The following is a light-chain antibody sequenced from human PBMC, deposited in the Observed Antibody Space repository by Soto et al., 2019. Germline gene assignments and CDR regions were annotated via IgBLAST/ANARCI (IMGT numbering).Light chain of an antibody. CDR3: GTWDSSRNWV. CDR1: ISNTGNNY. V-gene: IGLV1-51*01. J-gene: IGLJ3*02. Sequence: QSVLTQPPSVSAAPGQTVTISCSGNISNTGNNYVSWYQQLPGTAPKLLIYDNYKRPSGIPDRFSGSKSGTSATLDITGPQTGDEADYYCGTWDSSRNWVFGGATKVTVL. CDR2: DNY.